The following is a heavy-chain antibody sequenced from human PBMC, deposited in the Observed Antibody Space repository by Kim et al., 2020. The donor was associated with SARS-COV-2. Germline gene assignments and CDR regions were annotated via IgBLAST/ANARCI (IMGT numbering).Heavy chain of an antibody. J-gene: IGHJ6*02. CDR3: VRYNSRNYGMDV. CDR1: GFTFSNYW. CDR2: IKQHGNEK. V-gene: IGHV3-7*03. Sequence: GGSLRLSCAVSGFTFSNYWMSWVRQAPGKGLEWVANIKQHGNEKHYVDSVKGRFTISGDNAKKSLYLQMNSLRAEDTAVYYCVRYNSRNYGMDVWGQGTTVTVSS. D-gene: IGHD6-13*01.